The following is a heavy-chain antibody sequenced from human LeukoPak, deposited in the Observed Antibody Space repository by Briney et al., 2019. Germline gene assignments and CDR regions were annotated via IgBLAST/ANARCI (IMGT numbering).Heavy chain of an antibody. CDR3: ARVPGPDWFDP. Sequence: SETLSLTYTVSGASISSHYWGWIRQPPGKGLEWIGYIFKSGITNYNPSLKSRVTISIDTSKNQFSLKLTSVTAADTAVYYCARVPGPDWFDPWGQGTLVTVTS. V-gene: IGHV4-59*11. J-gene: IGHJ5*02. CDR1: GASISSHY. CDR2: IFKSGIT.